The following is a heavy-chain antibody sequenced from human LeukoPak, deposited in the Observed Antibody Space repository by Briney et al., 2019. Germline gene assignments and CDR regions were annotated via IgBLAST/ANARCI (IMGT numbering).Heavy chain of an antibody. Sequence: GESLKISCQGSGSSFTNFWIAWVRPLPGKGLEWMGIIYPGDSDTRYSPSFQGQVTISADKSTSTAYLQWSGLKASDTAIYFCARHKWVVSFYYGMDVWGQGTTVIVSS. CDR2: IYPGDSDT. D-gene: IGHD2-15*01. J-gene: IGHJ6*02. CDR1: GSSFTNFW. CDR3: ARHKWVVSFYYGMDV. V-gene: IGHV5-51*01.